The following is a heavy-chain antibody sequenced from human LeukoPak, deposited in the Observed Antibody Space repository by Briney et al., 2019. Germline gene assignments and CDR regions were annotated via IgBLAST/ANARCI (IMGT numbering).Heavy chain of an antibody. D-gene: IGHD3-22*01. CDR3: ARSWVGYYDSSGYFDY. Sequence: SETLSLTCAVYGGSFSGFYWSWIRQPPGKGLEWIGEINHSGSTNYNPSLKSRVTISVDTSKNQFSLKLSSVTAADTAVYYCARSWVGYYDSSGYFDYWGQGTLVTVSS. CDR1: GGSFSGFY. J-gene: IGHJ4*02. CDR2: INHSGST. V-gene: IGHV4-34*01.